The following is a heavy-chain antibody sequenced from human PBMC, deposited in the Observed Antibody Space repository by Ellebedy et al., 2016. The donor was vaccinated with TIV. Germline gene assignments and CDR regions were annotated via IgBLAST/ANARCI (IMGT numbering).Heavy chain of an antibody. Sequence: SVKVSXXASGGTFSSYAISWVRQAPGQGLEWMGRIIPILGIANYAQKFQGRVTITADKSTSTAYMELSSLRSEDTAVYYCASCIVGAPNAFDIWGQGTMGSVSS. CDR2: IIPILGIA. CDR1: GGTFSSYA. D-gene: IGHD1-26*01. V-gene: IGHV1-69*04. CDR3: ASCIVGAPNAFDI. J-gene: IGHJ3*02.